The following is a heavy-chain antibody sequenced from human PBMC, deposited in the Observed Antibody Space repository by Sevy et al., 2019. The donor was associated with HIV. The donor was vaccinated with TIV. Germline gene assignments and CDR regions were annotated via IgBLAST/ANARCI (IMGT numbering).Heavy chain of an antibody. CDR3: ARDLGYESTGDLPLFDN. CDR1: GFTFSTHA. V-gene: IGHV3-30-3*01. Sequence: GGSLRLSCAASGFTFSTHAMHWVRQAPGKGLEWVAIISYDGNIEYYPDSVKGRFTISRDDSKNPLYLQMNSLRSEDTVLYYCARDLGYESTGDLPLFDNWGQGTLVTVSS. CDR2: ISYDGNIE. J-gene: IGHJ4*02. D-gene: IGHD3-22*01.